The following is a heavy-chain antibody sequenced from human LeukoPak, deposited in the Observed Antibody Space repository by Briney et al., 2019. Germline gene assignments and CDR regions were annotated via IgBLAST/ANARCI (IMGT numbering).Heavy chain of an antibody. D-gene: IGHD3-10*01. J-gene: IGHJ6*02. CDR1: GFTFDDYA. Sequence: PGGSLRLSCAASGFTFDDYAMHWVRQAPGKGLEWVSSISWNSGSIDYADSVKGRFTISRDNAKNSLYLQMNSLRAEDTALYYCAKDISGRDYYYYGMDVWGQGTTVTVSS. CDR2: ISWNSGSI. V-gene: IGHV3-9*01. CDR3: AKDISGRDYYYYGMDV.